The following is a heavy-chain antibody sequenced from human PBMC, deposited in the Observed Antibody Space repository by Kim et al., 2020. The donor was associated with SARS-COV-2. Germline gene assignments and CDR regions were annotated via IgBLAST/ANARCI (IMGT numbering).Heavy chain of an antibody. Sequence: GRFTIAGDNAKNSLYLQMNSLRAEDTAVYYCARDGGGYDAFRYYYYGMDVWGQGTTVTVSS. CDR3: ARDGGGYDAFRYYYYGMDV. J-gene: IGHJ6*02. V-gene: IGHV3-11*06. D-gene: IGHD5-12*01.